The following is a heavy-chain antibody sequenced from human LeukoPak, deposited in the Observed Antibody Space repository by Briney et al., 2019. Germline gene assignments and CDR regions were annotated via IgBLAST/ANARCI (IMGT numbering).Heavy chain of an antibody. Sequence: TGGSLRLSCAASGFTFSSYAMHWVRQAPGKGLEWVSGISWNSGSIGYADSVKGRFTISRDNAKNSLYLQMNSLRAEDTALYYCAKTREGYFDWLADPFDYWGQGTLVTVSS. J-gene: IGHJ4*02. D-gene: IGHD3-9*01. CDR3: AKTREGYFDWLADPFDY. CDR1: GFTFSSYA. V-gene: IGHV3-9*01. CDR2: ISWNSGSI.